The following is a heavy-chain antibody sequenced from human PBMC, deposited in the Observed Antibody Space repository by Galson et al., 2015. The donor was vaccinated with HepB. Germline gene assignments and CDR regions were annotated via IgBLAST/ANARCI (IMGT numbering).Heavy chain of an antibody. Sequence: CAISGDSVSSNSAAWDWIRLSPSRGLEWLGRTYYRSKWYRNYAGSVKSRITINPDTSKNQFSLQLNSVTPEDTAVYYCARDLYYYDSSGYHRHDYWGQGTLVTVSS. CDR2: TYYRSKWYR. V-gene: IGHV6-1*01. D-gene: IGHD3-22*01. CDR3: ARDLYYYDSSGYHRHDY. J-gene: IGHJ4*02. CDR1: GDSVSSNSAA.